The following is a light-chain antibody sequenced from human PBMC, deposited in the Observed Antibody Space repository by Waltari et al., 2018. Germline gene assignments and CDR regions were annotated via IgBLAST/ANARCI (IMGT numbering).Light chain of an antibody. V-gene: IGLV1-44*01. CDR3: ATWDDSLNGQL. CDR1: RSNLGSNP. J-gene: IGLJ2*01. CDR2: GND. Sequence: QSVLTQPPSASGTPGQRVTISCSGSRSNLGSNPVNWYQQLPGAAPKLLLYGNDQRPSGVPDRFSGSKSGTSASLGISGLQSEDEADYYCATWDDSLNGQLFGGGTKLTVL.